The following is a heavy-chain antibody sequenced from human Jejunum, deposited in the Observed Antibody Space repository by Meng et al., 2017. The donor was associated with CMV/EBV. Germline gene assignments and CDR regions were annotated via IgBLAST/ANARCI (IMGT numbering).Heavy chain of an antibody. CDR1: EFSFSSHN. Sequence: LKISCVVSEFSFSSHNMTWVRQAPGKGLEWVASISATGTYIYYADPVKGRFTISRDISQNTMTLQMNGLRSDDSAIYYSTLDYERWGQGTVVTVSS. CDR2: ISATGTYI. J-gene: IGHJ1*01. CDR3: TLDYER. D-gene: IGHD3-16*01. V-gene: IGHV3-21*04.